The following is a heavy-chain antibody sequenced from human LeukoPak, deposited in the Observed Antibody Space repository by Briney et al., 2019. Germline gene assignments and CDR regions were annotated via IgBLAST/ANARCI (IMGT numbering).Heavy chain of an antibody. CDR2: IYPGDSDT. CDR1: GSIFTSYW. CDR3: ARHGSSWDFDY. D-gene: IGHD6-13*01. V-gene: IGHV5-51*01. J-gene: IGHJ4*02. Sequence: GASLQISCKGSGSIFTSYWIGWVRQLPGKGVEWMGIIYPGDSDTRYSPSFQGQVTISADKSISTAYLQWSSLKASDTAMYYCARHGSSWDFDYWGQGTLVTVSS.